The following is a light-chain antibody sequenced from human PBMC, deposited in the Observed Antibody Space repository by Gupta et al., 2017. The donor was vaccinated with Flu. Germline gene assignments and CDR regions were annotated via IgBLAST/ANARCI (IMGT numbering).Light chain of an antibody. CDR3: QQRSNWPPLIT. Sequence: EIVLTQSPATLSLSPGERAILSCRASQSVRSYLAWYQQKPGQAPRLLIYDASSRATGIPARFIGSGSGTDFTLTISSLEPEDFAVYYCQQRSNWPPLITFGPGTRVDIK. V-gene: IGKV3-11*01. J-gene: IGKJ3*01. CDR1: QSVRSY. CDR2: DAS.